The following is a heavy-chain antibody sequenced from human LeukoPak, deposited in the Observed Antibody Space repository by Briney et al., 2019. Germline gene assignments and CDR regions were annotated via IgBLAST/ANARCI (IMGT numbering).Heavy chain of an antibody. D-gene: IGHD3/OR15-3a*01. Sequence: PGGSLRLSCAASGFTFSSYSMNWVRQAPGKGLEWVSSISSSSSYIYYADSVKGRFTISRDNAKNSLYLQMNSLRAEDTAVYYCARPKGTHYYYYMDVWGKGTTVTVSS. V-gene: IGHV3-21*01. J-gene: IGHJ6*03. CDR3: ARPKGTHYYYYMDV. CDR2: ISSSSSYI. CDR1: GFTFSSYS.